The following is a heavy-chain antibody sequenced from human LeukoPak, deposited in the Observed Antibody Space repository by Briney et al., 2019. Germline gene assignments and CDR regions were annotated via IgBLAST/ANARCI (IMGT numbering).Heavy chain of an antibody. V-gene: IGHV4-39*07. J-gene: IGHJ4*02. CDR2: IYYSGST. D-gene: IGHD3-9*01. CDR3: ARELGRYFDRGNDY. CDR1: GGSISSGGYY. Sequence: SQTLSLTCTVSGGSISSGGYYWGWIRQPPGKGLEWIGSIYYSGSTYYNPSLKSRVTISVDTSKNQFSLKLSSVTAADTAVYYCARELGRYFDRGNDYWGQGTLVTVSS.